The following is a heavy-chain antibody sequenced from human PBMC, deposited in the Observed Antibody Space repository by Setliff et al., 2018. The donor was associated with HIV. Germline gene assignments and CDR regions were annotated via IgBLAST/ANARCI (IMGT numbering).Heavy chain of an antibody. V-gene: IGHV4-39*07. D-gene: IGHD5-12*01. Sequence: SETLSLTCTVSGDPMRSTSYYWGWIRQSQGKGLEWIGSIYYSGTTPYNPSLKSRVTISVDTSKNQFSMKLSSVTAAYTAVYYCAREGPQTYCAYERYYFDYWGQGTLVT. CDR2: IYYSGTT. CDR3: AREGPQTYCAYERYYFDY. J-gene: IGHJ4*02. CDR1: GDPMRSTSYY.